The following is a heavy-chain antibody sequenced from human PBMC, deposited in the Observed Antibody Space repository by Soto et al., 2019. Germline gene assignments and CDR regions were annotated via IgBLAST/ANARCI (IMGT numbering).Heavy chain of an antibody. CDR3: ARERHCSSASCYQANYYGMDV. J-gene: IGHJ6*02. CDR1: GYTFTSYG. Sequence: QVQLVQSGAEVKKPGASVKVSCKASGYTFTSYGISWVRQAPGQGLEWMGWISAYNGNTNYAQKLQGRVTMTTDTATSTAYRELRGLGSDDTAVYYCARERHCSSASCYQANYYGMDVWGQGTTVTVSS. V-gene: IGHV1-18*01. CDR2: ISAYNGNT. D-gene: IGHD2-2*01.